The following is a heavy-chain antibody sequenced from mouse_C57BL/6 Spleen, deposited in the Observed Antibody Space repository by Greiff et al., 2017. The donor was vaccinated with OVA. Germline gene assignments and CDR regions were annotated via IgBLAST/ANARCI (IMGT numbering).Heavy chain of an antibody. D-gene: IGHD3-3*01. J-gene: IGHJ2*01. CDR2: INPNNGGT. Sequence: EVQLQQSGPELVKPGASVKISCKASGYTFTDYYMNWVKQSHGKSLEWIGDINPNNGGTSYNQKFKGKATLTVDKSSSTAYMELRSLTSEDSAVYYCATGRRGYFDYWGQGTTLTVSS. CDR1: GYTFTDYY. CDR3: ATGRRGYFDY. V-gene: IGHV1-26*01.